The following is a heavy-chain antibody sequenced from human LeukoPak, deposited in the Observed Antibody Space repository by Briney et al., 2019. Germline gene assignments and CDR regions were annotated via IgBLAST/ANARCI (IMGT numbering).Heavy chain of an antibody. D-gene: IGHD2-2*03. CDR2: ISYDGSNK. CDR1: GFTFSSYA. CDR3: ASGYCSSTSCYPYYYGMDV. V-gene: IGHV3-30*04. J-gene: IGHJ6*04. Sequence: GGSLRLSCAASGFTFSSYAMHCVRRAPGKGLEWVSVISYDGSNKYYADSVKGRFTISRDNSKNTLYLQMNSLRAEDTAVYYCASGYCSSTSCYPYYYGMDVWGKGTTVTVSS.